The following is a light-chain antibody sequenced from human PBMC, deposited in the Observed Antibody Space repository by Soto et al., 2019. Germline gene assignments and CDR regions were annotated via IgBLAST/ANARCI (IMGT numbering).Light chain of an antibody. CDR2: AGS. Sequence: DIQLTQSPSSLSASVGDRVTITCRTSQSIDIYLNWYQQRPGKAPNLLIYAGSNLQSGVPSRLSGSGSGADFTLTINSLQPEDFATYYCQQSYSDPTFGQGTKLEIK. V-gene: IGKV1-39*01. J-gene: IGKJ2*01. CDR3: QQSYSDPT. CDR1: QSIDIY.